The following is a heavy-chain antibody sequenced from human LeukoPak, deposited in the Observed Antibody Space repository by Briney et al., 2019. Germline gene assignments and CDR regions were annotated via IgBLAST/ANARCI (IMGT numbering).Heavy chain of an antibody. Sequence: EPGGSLGLSCAASGFTFSSYAMSWVRQAPGKGLEWVSAISGSGGSTYYADSVKGRFTISRDNSKNTLYLQMNSLRAEDTAVYYCAKEVQQQPYYFDYWGQGTLVTVSS. CDR1: GFTFSSYA. J-gene: IGHJ4*02. D-gene: IGHD6-13*01. CDR2: ISGSGGST. CDR3: AKEVQQQPYYFDY. V-gene: IGHV3-23*01.